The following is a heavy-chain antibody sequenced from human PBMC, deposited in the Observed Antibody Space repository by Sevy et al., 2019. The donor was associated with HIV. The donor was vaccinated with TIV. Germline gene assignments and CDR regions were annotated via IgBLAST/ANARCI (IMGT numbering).Heavy chain of an antibody. CDR2: IYYSGRT. Sequence: SETLSLTCSVSGDSISGYYWSWVRQPPGKGLEWIGYIYYSGRTDYNPSLKSRVTISADTSKNQFSLKLNSVTAADTAVYYCARPYSNFYYAMDVWGQGTTVTVSS. D-gene: IGHD3-3*02. CDR3: ARPYSNFYYAMDV. J-gene: IGHJ6*02. CDR1: GDSISGYY. V-gene: IGHV4-59*01.